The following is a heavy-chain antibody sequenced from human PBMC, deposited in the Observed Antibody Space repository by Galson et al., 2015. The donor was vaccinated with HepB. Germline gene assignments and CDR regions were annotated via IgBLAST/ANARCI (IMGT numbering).Heavy chain of an antibody. D-gene: IGHD3-22*01. CDR1: GFTFSSYG. J-gene: IGHJ4*02. Sequence: SLRLSCAASGFTFSSYGMSWVRQSPGKGLEWVSSISGIGGKTHYADSVKGRCTVSRDNSKNTLFLHMNSLRAEDTAIYYCAKHWGGYDGSAYHHFDYWGQGTLVTVSS. CDR2: ISGIGGKT. V-gene: IGHV3-23*01. CDR3: AKHWGGYDGSAYHHFDY.